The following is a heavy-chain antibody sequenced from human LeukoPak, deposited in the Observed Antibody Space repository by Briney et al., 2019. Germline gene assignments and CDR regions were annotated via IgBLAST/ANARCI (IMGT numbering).Heavy chain of an antibody. D-gene: IGHD2-15*01. CDR1: GFTFSSYG. Sequence: GGSLRLSCAASGFTFSSYGMHWGRQAPGKGLEWVAVIWYDGSNKYYADSVKGRFTISRDNPKNTLYLQMNSLRAEDTAVYYCARAGYCSGGACYGMDYWGQGTLVTV. CDR2: IWYDGSNK. V-gene: IGHV3-33*01. J-gene: IGHJ4*02. CDR3: ARAGYCSGGACYGMDY.